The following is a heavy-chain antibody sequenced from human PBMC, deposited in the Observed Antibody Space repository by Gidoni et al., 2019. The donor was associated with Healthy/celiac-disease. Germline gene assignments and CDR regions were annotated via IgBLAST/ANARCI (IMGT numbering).Heavy chain of an antibody. Sequence: EVQLVESGGGLVQPGGSLRLSCAASGFTFSSHGMRWVRQAPGQGLEWVANIKQDGSEKYYVDSVKGRYTISRDNAKNSLYLQMNSLRAEDTAGYYCARDCNPLNYGDYVFFAFDIWGQGTMVTVSS. J-gene: IGHJ3*02. CDR1: GFTFSSHG. V-gene: IGHV3-7*03. CDR3: ARDCNPLNYGDYVFFAFDI. CDR2: IKQDGSEK. D-gene: IGHD4-17*01.